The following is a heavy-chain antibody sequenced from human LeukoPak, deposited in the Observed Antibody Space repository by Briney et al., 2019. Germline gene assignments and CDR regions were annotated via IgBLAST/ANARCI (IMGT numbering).Heavy chain of an antibody. Sequence: PGRSLRLSCAASGFTFSSYSMNWVRQAPGKGLEWVSYISSSSSTIYYADSVKGRFTISRDNAKNSLYLQMNSLRAEDTAVYYRARALVAAARNFDYWGQGTLVTVSS. J-gene: IGHJ4*02. CDR1: GFTFSSYS. CDR3: ARALVAAARNFDY. V-gene: IGHV3-48*01. CDR2: ISSSSSTI. D-gene: IGHD6-13*01.